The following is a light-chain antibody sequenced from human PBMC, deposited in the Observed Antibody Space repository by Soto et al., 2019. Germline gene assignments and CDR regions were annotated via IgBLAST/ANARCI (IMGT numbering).Light chain of an antibody. V-gene: IGKV3-15*01. CDR2: GAS. CDR3: QQNNRYSWT. CDR1: QSVSST. J-gene: IGKJ1*01. Sequence: EIVMTQSPATLSVSPGERATLSCRASQSVSSTVAWYQQKPGQAPRLLIYGASTWATGIPARFSGSGSGTEFTLTISSLQPDDIGTYYCQQNNRYSWTFGQGTKVDIK.